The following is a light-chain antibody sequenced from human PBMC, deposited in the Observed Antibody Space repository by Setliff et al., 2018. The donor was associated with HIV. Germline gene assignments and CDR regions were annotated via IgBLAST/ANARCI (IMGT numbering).Light chain of an antibody. J-gene: IGLJ1*01. CDR2: DNN. Sequence: KRGTISCTGSSSNIGTGYDVHWYQQLPGTAPKLLIHDNNNRPSGVPDRFSGSKSGTSASLAITGLQAEDEADYYCQSYDSSLSGFVFGSGTKVTVL. V-gene: IGLV1-40*01. CDR1: SSNIGTGYD. CDR3: QSYDSSLSGFV.